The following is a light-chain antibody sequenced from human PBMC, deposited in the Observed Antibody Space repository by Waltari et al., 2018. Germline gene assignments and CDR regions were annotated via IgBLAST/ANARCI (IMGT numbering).Light chain of an antibody. J-gene: IGKJ2*03. CDR1: QGISNY. CDR2: DAS. Sequence: DIQMTPSPSSLSASVGDRVTITCRASQGISNYLNWYQQKPGKFPKRLIYDASSLQSGVPSRFSGSGSGTVFTLTIDSLQPEDFASYFCLQYSSAPYSFGQGTKVEIK. V-gene: IGKV1-17*01. CDR3: LQYSSAPYS.